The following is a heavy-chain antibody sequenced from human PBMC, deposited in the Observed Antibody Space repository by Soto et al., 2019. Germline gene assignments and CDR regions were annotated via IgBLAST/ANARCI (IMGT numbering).Heavy chain of an antibody. CDR3: ARDSEDLTSNFDY. J-gene: IGHJ4*02. CDR1: GFTFTRYS. CDR2: ISSTTNYI. Sequence: KAGGSLRLSCAASGFTFTRYSMNWVRQAPGKGLEWVSSISSTTNYIYYADSMKGRFTVSRDNAKNSVYLEMNSLSAEDTAVYYCARDSEDLTSNFDYWGQGTLVTVSS. V-gene: IGHV3-21*01.